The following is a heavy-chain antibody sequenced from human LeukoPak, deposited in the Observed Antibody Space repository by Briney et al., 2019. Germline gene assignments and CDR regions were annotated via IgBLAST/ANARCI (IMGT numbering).Heavy chain of an antibody. CDR3: ARTRRALEYYYYYYMDV. V-gene: IGHV4-39*01. Sequence: SETLSLTCTVSGGSITSYYWGWIRQPPGKGLEWIGSIYYSGSTYYNPSLKSRVTISVDTSKNQFSLKLSSVTAADTAVYYCARTRRALEYYYYYYMDVWGKGTTVTISS. CDR1: GGSITSYY. D-gene: IGHD2-2*01. CDR2: IYYSGST. J-gene: IGHJ6*03.